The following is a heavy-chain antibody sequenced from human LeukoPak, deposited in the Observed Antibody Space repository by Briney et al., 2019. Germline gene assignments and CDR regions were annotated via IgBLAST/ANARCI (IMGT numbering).Heavy chain of an antibody. CDR2: ISSSTNYI. V-gene: IGHV3-21*01. CDR1: GFTFTSYS. D-gene: IGHD3-10*01. CDR3: AREIHGSGTYYPFDN. Sequence: GGSLRLSCAASGFTFTSYSMNWVRQAPGKGLEWVSSISSSTNYIYYADSVEGRFTISRDNAKKSLYLQMNSLGAEDTAVYYCAREIHGSGTYYPFDNWGQGTLVTVSS. J-gene: IGHJ4*02.